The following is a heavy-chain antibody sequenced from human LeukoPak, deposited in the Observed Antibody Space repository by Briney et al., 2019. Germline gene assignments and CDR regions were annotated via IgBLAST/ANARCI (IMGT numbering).Heavy chain of an antibody. CDR2: ISDSGSNI. J-gene: IGHJ5*02. CDR1: GFTFSSYA. Sequence: PGGSLRLSCAASGFTFSSYAMSWIRQAPGKGLEWVSDISDSGSNIRYADSVKGRFKISRDNAKTSLYLQMNSLRAEDTAVYYCVRSRYQLRAEGNHWFDPWGQGTLVTVSP. V-gene: IGHV3-11*01. D-gene: IGHD2-2*01. CDR3: VRSRYQLRAEGNHWFDP.